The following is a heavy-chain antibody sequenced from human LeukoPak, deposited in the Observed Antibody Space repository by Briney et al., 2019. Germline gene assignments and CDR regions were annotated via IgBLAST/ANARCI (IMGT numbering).Heavy chain of an antibody. CDR2: ISSSSSTI. CDR1: GFTFSSYS. J-gene: IGHJ3*02. CDR3: ARETRYYYDSSGPDFANAFDI. D-gene: IGHD3-22*01. Sequence: GGSLRLSCAASGFTFSSYSMNWVRQAPGKGLEWVSYISSSSSTIYYADSVKGRFTISRDNSKNTLYLQMNSLRAEDTAVYYCARETRYYYDSSGPDFANAFDIWGQGTMVTVSS. V-gene: IGHV3-48*01.